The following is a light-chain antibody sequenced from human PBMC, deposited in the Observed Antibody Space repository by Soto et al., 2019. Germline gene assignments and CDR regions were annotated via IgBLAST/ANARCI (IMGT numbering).Light chain of an antibody. CDR2: GAS. V-gene: IGKV3-15*01. CDR3: QQYNNWPQT. CDR1: QSVSSN. J-gene: IGKJ2*01. Sequence: EIVMTQSPATLSVSPGERATLSCRASQSVSSNLAWYQQKPGPAPRLLIYGASTSATGIPARFSGSGSGTEFSLTISSLQSEDFAVYYWQQYNNWPQTFGQGTKLEIK.